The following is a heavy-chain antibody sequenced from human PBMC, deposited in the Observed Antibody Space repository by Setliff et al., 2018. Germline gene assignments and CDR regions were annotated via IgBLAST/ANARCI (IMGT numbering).Heavy chain of an antibody. CDR3: ATDGPVLNGDYIS. J-gene: IGHJ5*02. V-gene: IGHV4-34*01. D-gene: IGHD3-10*01. Sequence: SETLSLTCAASGGTFSDYYWTLIRQPPGKGLEWIGEINHSGSTYYNPSVKSRVTISVDKSKNQFSLSLRSVTAADTAVYYCATDGPVLNGDYISWGQGTLVTVSS. CDR2: INHSGST. CDR1: GGTFSDYY.